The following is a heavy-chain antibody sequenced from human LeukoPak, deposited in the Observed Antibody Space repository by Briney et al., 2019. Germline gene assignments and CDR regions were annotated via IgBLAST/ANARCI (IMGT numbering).Heavy chain of an antibody. CDR3: ARELEPNVGCLGY. Sequence: SQTLSLTCTVSGGSISSGSYYWSWIRQPAGKGLEWIGRIYTSGSTNYNPSLKSRVTISVDTSKNQFSLKLSSVTAADTAVYYCARELEPNVGCLGYWGQGTLVTVSS. D-gene: IGHD1-1*01. V-gene: IGHV4-61*02. CDR2: IYTSGST. J-gene: IGHJ4*02. CDR1: GGSISSGSYY.